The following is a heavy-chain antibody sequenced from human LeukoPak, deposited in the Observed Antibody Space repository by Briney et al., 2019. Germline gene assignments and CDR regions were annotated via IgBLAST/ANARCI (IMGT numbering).Heavy chain of an antibody. CDR2: IYYSGST. CDR3: ARAGVGEWELLWVMDV. D-gene: IGHD1-26*01. Sequence: SETLSLTCTVSGGSISSGGYYWSWIRRHPGKGLEWIGYIYYSGSTYYNPSLKSRVTISVDTSKNQFSLKLSSVTAADTAVYYCARAGVGEWELLWVMDVWGQGTTVTVSS. J-gene: IGHJ6*02. CDR1: GGSISSGGYY. V-gene: IGHV4-31*03.